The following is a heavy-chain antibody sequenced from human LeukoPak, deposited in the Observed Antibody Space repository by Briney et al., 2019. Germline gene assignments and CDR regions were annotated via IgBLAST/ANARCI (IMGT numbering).Heavy chain of an antibody. Sequence: SETLSLTCTVSGGSISSGGYYWSWIRQHPGTGLEWIGYIYYSGSTYYNPSLKSRVTISVDMSKNQFSLKLSSVTAADTAVYYCASAYDSSGSHLGYWGQGTLVTVSS. V-gene: IGHV4-31*03. CDR2: IYYSGST. CDR3: ASAYDSSGSHLGY. D-gene: IGHD3-22*01. CDR1: GGSISSGGYY. J-gene: IGHJ4*02.